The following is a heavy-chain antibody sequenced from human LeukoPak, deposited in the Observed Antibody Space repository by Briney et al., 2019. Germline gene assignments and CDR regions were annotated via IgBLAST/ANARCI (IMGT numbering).Heavy chain of an antibody. D-gene: IGHD1-26*01. V-gene: IGHV3-53*01. Sequence: GGSLRLSCAASGFTVSSNYMSWVRQAPGKGLEWVSVIYSGGSTYYADSVKGRFTISRDNSKNTLYLQMNSLRAEDTAVYYFAKDLGFPKAFDIWGQGTMVTVSS. CDR1: GFTVSSNY. CDR2: IYSGGST. J-gene: IGHJ3*02. CDR3: AKDLGFPKAFDI.